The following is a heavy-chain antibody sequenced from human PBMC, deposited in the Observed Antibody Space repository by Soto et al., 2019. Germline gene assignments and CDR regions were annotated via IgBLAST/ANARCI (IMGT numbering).Heavy chain of an antibody. J-gene: IGHJ4*02. CDR3: ARRVLEVGAHIDY. CDR1: GYSLSSGYY. V-gene: IGHV4-38-2*01. Sequence: PSETLSLTCGVSGYSLSSGYYWAWVRQPPGKGLEWIGSMNYRGKTYYNPSLKSRVTISLDASKNQVSLKVTSVTAADTAVYYCARRVLEVGAHIDYWGQGTLVTVSS. D-gene: IGHD1-26*01. CDR2: MNYRGKT.